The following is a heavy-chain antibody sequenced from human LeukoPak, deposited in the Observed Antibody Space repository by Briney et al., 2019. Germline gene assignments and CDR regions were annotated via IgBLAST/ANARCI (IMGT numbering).Heavy chain of an antibody. J-gene: IGHJ6*03. CDR2: IIPILGIA. Sequence: SSVKVSCKASGGTFSSYTISWVRQAPGQGLEWMGWIIPILGIANYAQKFQGRVTITAHKSTSTAYMELSSLRSEDTAVYYCARGDDFWSGYYIGYYYYYMDVWGTGTTVTVSS. CDR3: ARGDDFWSGYYIGYYYYYMDV. D-gene: IGHD3-3*01. CDR1: GGTFSSYT. V-gene: IGHV1-69*02.